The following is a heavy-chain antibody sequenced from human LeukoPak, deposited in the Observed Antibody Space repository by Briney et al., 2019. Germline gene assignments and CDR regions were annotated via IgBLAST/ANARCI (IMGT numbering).Heavy chain of an antibody. V-gene: IGHV4-4*07. J-gene: IGHJ3*01. Sequence: SETLSLTCSVSVVSMNGYYWSWLRQSAGNRLEWIGHVDSSGNTNYNPSLESRLTMSVDTSKKPFSLKLTSVAAPDLAVYFVARQFLVGSTFHAFDLWGQGTRVTVSS. CDR3: ARQFLVGSTFHAFDL. CDR2: VDSSGNT. D-gene: IGHD1-26*01. CDR1: VVSMNGYY.